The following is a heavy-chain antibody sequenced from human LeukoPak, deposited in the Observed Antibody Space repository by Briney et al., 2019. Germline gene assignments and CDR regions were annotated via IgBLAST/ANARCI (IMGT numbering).Heavy chain of an antibody. V-gene: IGHV5-51*01. Sequence: GESLKISCKGSGYSFTSYWIGWVRQMPGKGLEWMGIVYPGDSDTRYSPSSQGQVTISADKSISTAYLQWSSLKASDTATYYCATYYDILTGPPDAFDIWGQGTMVTVSS. CDR1: GYSFTSYW. CDR3: ATYYDILTGPPDAFDI. CDR2: VYPGDSDT. J-gene: IGHJ3*02. D-gene: IGHD3-9*01.